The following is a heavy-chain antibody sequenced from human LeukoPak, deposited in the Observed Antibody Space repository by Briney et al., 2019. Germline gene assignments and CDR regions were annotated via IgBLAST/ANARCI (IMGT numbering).Heavy chain of an antibody. J-gene: IGHJ4*02. Sequence: PGGSLRLSCAASGFTFSSYWMSWVRQAPGKGLEWVANIKQDGSEKYYVDSVKGRFTISRDNAKNSLYLQMNSLRAEDTAVYYCARVVGWLRLGYFDYWGQGTLVTVSS. CDR2: IKQDGSEK. CDR3: ARVVGWLRLGYFDY. CDR1: GFTFSSYW. D-gene: IGHD5-12*01. V-gene: IGHV3-7*01.